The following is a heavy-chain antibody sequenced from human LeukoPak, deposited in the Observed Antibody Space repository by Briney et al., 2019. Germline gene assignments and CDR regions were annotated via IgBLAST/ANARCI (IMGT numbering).Heavy chain of an antibody. Sequence: GGSLRLSCAASGFTFSSYAMSWVRQAPGKGLEWVSAISGSCDSTYYADSVKGRFTISRHNSKNTLYLQMNRLRAEDTAVYYCAKDRDDSSGYWPLGDIWGQGTLVTVSS. CDR2: ISGSCDST. CDR1: GFTFSSYA. V-gene: IGHV3-23*01. D-gene: IGHD3-22*01. J-gene: IGHJ4*02. CDR3: AKDRDDSSGYWPLGDI.